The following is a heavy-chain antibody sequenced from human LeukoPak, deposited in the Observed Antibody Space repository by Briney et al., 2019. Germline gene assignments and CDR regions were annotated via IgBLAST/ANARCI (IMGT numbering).Heavy chain of an antibody. V-gene: IGHV4-39*01. J-gene: IGHJ6*03. CDR3: ARHKDYYYSYMDV. Sequence: PSETLSLTCSVSGDSISTSSYYWGWIRQPPGKGLEWIGTIYYSGSTYYNPSLTSRVTISVDTSKNQFSLKLSSVTAADTAVYYCARHKDYYYSYMDVWGKGTTVTVSS. CDR1: GDSISTSSYY. CDR2: IYYSGST.